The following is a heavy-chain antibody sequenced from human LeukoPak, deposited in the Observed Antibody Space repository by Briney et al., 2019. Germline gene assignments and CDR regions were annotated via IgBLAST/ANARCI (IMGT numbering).Heavy chain of an antibody. CDR3: AKALGTGGRVSPFDV. J-gene: IGHJ3*01. V-gene: IGHV3-23*01. CDR1: GFTFSNYV. Sequence: QPGRSLRLSCAASGFTFSNYVMNWVRQAPGKGLEWVSPITSNSDYTYYADSVKGRFTISRDNSKKTLFLQMNDLRAEDTAIYYCAKALGTGGRVSPFDVWGQGTMVTVSS. CDR2: ITSNSDYT. D-gene: IGHD7-27*01.